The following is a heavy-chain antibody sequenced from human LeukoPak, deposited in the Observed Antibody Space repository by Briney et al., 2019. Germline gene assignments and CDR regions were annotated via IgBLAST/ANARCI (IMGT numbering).Heavy chain of an antibody. CDR1: GYSFTSYW. J-gene: IGHJ6*03. Sequence: GESLKISCKGSGYSFTSYWIGWVRQMPGKGLEWMGIIYPGDSDTRYSPSFQGQVTISADKSISTAYLQWSSLKASDTAMYYCARDWLMVVAATRHYYYYYYMDVWGKGTTVTVSS. CDR2: IYPGDSDT. D-gene: IGHD2-15*01. CDR3: ARDWLMVVAATRHYYYYYYMDV. V-gene: IGHV5-51*01.